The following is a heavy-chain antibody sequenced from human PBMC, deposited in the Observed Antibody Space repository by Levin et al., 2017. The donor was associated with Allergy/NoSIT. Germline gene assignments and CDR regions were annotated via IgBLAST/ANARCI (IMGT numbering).Heavy chain of an antibody. D-gene: IGHD6-13*01. CDR2: ISGSGGST. CDR1: GFTFSSYA. CDR3: AKVGSSSPRDYYYGMDV. J-gene: IGHJ6*02. Sequence: GGSLRLSCAASGFTFSSYAMSWVRQAPGKGLEWVSAISGSGGSTYYADSVKGRFTISRDNSKNTLYLQMNSLRAEDTAVYYCAKVGSSSPRDYYYGMDVWGQGTTVTVSS. V-gene: IGHV3-23*01.